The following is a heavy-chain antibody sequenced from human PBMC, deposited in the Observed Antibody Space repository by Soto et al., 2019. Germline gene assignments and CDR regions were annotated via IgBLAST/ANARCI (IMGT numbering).Heavy chain of an antibody. V-gene: IGHV3-48*02. CDR1: GFIFSSYS. Sequence: EVQLVESGGDLVQPGGSLRLSCAASGFIFSSYSFNWVRQPPGKGLEWISYISSSSATVNYADAVKGRFTITRDNAKNSLSLKKNSLKDDDTAVYYCARDKWSRSGCFEYWGQGTLVTVSS. CDR2: ISSSSATV. J-gene: IGHJ4*02. D-gene: IGHD6-19*01. CDR3: ARDKWSRSGCFEY.